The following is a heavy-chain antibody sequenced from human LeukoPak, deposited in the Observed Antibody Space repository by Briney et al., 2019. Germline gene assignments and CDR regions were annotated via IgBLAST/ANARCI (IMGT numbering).Heavy chain of an antibody. V-gene: IGHV3-30*02. CDR3: ARGGRFGELSSSL. CDR2: IRYDGSNK. D-gene: IGHD3-10*01. CDR1: GFTFSSYG. Sequence: GGSLRLSCAASGFTFSSYGMYWVRQAPGKGLEWVAFIRYDGSNKYYADSVKGRFTVSRDNAKNTLYLQLSSLRAEDTAVYYCARGGRFGELSSSLWGQGTLVTVSS. J-gene: IGHJ4*02.